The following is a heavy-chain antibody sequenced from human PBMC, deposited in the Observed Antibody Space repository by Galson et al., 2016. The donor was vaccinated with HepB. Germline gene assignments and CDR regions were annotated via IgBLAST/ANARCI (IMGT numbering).Heavy chain of an antibody. CDR1: GDSVSSNSGV. CDR2: TYYRSKWYY. CDR3: ARDARGSSYFDY. D-gene: IGHD6-6*01. J-gene: IGHJ4*02. Sequence: CAISGDSVSSNSGVWNWIRQSPSSGLEWLGRTYYRSKWYYDYAASVKSRVSINPDTSKNQFSLQLNSVTPEDTAVYYCARDARGSSYFDYWGQGTLVPVSS. V-gene: IGHV6-1*01.